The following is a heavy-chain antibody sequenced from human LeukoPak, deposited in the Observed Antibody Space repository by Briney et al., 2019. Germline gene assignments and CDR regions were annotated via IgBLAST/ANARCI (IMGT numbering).Heavy chain of an antibody. CDR2: ISDYNGNT. CDR3: ARDGKLAADY. V-gene: IGHV1-18*01. CDR1: GYTFTIYG. Sequence: ASVKVSCKASGYTFTIYGISCVRQAPGQGLEWMGCISDYNGNTNYAQKLQGRVTMTTDTSTSTAYMELRSLRADDTAVYYCARDGKLAADYWGQGTLVTVSS. J-gene: IGHJ4*02. D-gene: IGHD1-1*01.